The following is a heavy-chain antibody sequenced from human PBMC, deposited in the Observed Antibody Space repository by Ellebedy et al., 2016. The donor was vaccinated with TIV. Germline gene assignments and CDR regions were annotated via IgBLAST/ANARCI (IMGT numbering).Heavy chain of an antibody. J-gene: IGHJ6*02. CDR3: SKVGIMIVMGYGMEV. D-gene: IGHD3-22*01. CDR1: GFTFSSYA. V-gene: IGHV3-23*01. CDR2: ISGNGGST. Sequence: PGGSLRLSCAASGFTFSSYAMSWVRQAPGKGLERVSGISGNGGSTYYAYSGKGRFTISRDNSKNTLYLQMNSLRAEDTAVYYCSKVGIMIVMGYGMEVWGQGTTVTVSS.